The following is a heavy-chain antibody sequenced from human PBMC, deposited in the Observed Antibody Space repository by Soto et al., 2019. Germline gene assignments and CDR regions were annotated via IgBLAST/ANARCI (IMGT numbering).Heavy chain of an antibody. CDR1: GFNFKKFA. V-gene: IGHV3-23*01. J-gene: IGHJ1*01. Sequence: TXGSLRLSCEASGFNFKKFAMGWVRQAPGEGLEWVSGISCCGGSTFYADSVKGRFSLARDDSKNTLSLQLNSLRVEDTAHYYCAKADGEQWLIPHLDNWGQGTQVTVSS. CDR2: ISCCGGST. CDR3: AKADGEQWLIPHLDN. D-gene: IGHD6-19*01.